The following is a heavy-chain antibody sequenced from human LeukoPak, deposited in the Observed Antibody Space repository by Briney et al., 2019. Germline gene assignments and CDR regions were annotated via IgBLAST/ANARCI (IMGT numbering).Heavy chain of an antibody. CDR2: ISYDGSNK. Sequence: GRSLRLSCAASGFTFSSYAMHWVRQAPGKGLEWVAVISYDGSNKYYADSAKGRFTISRDNSKDTLYLQTNSLRAEDTAVYYCARVRGGITMVVVVITTSTFDIWGQGTMVTVSS. CDR1: GFTFSSYA. J-gene: IGHJ3*02. V-gene: IGHV3-30*04. CDR3: ARVRGGITMVVVVITTSTFDI. D-gene: IGHD3-22*01.